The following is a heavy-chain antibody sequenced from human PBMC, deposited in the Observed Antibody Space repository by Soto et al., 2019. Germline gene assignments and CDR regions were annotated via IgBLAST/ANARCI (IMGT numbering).Heavy chain of an antibody. CDR2: INHSGST. CDR1: GGSFSGYY. Sequence: SETLSLTCAVYGGSFSGYYWSWIRQPPGKGLEWIGEINHSGSTNYNPSLKSRVTISVDTSKNQFSLKLSSVTAADTAVYYCARGAGPGIAAGDYWGQGTLVTVSS. CDR3: ARGAGPGIAAGDY. V-gene: IGHV4-34*01. D-gene: IGHD6-13*01. J-gene: IGHJ4*02.